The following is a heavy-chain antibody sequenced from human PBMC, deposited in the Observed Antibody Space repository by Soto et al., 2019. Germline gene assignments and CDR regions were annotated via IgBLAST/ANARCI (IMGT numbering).Heavy chain of an antibody. CDR3: ARDKYYYDSSGYRMDV. D-gene: IGHD3-22*01. V-gene: IGHV3-30-3*01. Sequence: GGSLRLSCAASGFTFSSYAMHWVRQSPGEGLEWVAVISYDGSNKYYADSVKGRFTISRDNSKNTLYLQMNSLRAEDTAVYYCARDKYYYDSSGYRMDVWGQGTTVTVSS. CDR1: GFTFSSYA. J-gene: IGHJ6*02. CDR2: ISYDGSNK.